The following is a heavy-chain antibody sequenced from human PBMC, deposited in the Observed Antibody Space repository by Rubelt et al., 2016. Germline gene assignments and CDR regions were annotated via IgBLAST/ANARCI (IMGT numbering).Heavy chain of an antibody. CDR1: GGSISSSSYY. Sequence: QLQLQESGPGLVKPSETLSLTCTVSGGSISSSSYYWGWIRQPPGKGLEWIGSIYYSGSTYYNPSLKSGVTISVDTSKNQFSLKLSSVTAADTAVYYCARDLRGSNYAYYFDYWGQGIPVTVSS. D-gene: IGHD5-18*01. CDR3: ARDLRGSNYAYYFDY. J-gene: IGHJ4*02. V-gene: IGHV4-39*02. CDR2: IYYSGST.